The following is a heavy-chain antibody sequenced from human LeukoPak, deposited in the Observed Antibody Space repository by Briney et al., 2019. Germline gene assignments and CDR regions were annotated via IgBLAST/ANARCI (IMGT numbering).Heavy chain of an antibody. CDR3: VRDQYCASSSCPGAFDL. Sequence: GGSLRLSCAASGFSINYDWMSWVRQAPGKGLEWIGRIKSKTDGETKEDAATGKGRITISRDDSRNTLYLQMSSLKSEDTAVYYCVRDQYCASSSCPGAFDLWGQGTVVTVSS. CDR1: GFSINYDW. CDR2: IKSKTDGETK. V-gene: IGHV3-15*01. J-gene: IGHJ3*01. D-gene: IGHD2-2*01.